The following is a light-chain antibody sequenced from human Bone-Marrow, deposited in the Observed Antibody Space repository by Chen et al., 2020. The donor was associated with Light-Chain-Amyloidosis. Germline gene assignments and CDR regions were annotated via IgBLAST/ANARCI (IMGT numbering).Light chain of an antibody. Sequence: QSALTQPASVSGSPGQSITISCTGTSRDVGGDNHASYYQQHPDKAPKLMIYEVTNRPSWVPDRFSGSKSDYTASLTSSGLQTEDEADYFCSSYTITNALVFGSGTRVTVL. CDR2: EVT. J-gene: IGLJ1*01. CDR1: SRDVGGDNH. CDR3: SSYTITNALV. V-gene: IGLV2-14*01.